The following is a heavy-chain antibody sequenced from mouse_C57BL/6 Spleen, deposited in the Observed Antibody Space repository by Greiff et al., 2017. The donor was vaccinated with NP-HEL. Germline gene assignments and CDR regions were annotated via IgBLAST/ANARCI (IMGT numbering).Heavy chain of an antibody. V-gene: IGHV1-82*01. J-gene: IGHJ3*01. D-gene: IGHD2-2*01. CDR3: ASYYGYLVFAY. CDR1: GYAFSSSW. Sequence: QVQLKESGPELVKPGASVKISCKASGYAFSSSWMNWVKQRPGKGLEWIGRIYPGDGDTNYNGKFKGKATLTADKSSSTAYMQLSSLTSEDSAVYFCASYYGYLVFAYWGQGTLVTVSA. CDR2: IYPGDGDT.